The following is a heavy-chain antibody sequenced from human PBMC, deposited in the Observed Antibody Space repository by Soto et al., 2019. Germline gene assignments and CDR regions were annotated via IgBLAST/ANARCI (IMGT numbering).Heavy chain of an antibody. D-gene: IGHD2-2*01. CDR3: ANLVVVPAGLDY. CDR2: ISGSGGST. Sequence: LRLSCAASGFTFSSYAMSWVRQAPGKGLEWVSAISGSGGSTYYADSVKGRFTISRDNSKNTLYLQMNSLRAEDTAVYYCANLVVVPAGLDYWGQGTLVTVSS. V-gene: IGHV3-23*01. CDR1: GFTFSSYA. J-gene: IGHJ4*02.